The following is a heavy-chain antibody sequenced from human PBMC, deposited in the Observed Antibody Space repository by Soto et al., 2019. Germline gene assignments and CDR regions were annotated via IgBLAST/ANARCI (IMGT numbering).Heavy chain of an antibody. J-gene: IGHJ6*02. CDR3: ARDQSFDRTYYYGIDV. CDR1: GFTFSSYG. D-gene: IGHD3-16*01. Sequence: PGGSLRLSCAASGFTFSSYGMHWVRQAPGRGLEWVAVIWYDGSNKYYADSVKGRFTISRDNSTSTVYMELRSLRSDDTAVYYCARDQSFDRTYYYGIDVWGQGTTVTVSS. CDR2: IWYDGSNK. V-gene: IGHV3-33*01.